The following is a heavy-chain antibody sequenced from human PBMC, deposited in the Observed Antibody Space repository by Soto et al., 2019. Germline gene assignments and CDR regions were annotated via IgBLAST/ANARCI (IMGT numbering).Heavy chain of an antibody. CDR1: GGSISSYY. CDR3: ARRYEVNFDY. CDR2: IYYSGST. V-gene: IGHV4-59*01. D-gene: IGHD3-3*01. J-gene: IGHJ4*02. Sequence: QVQLQESGPGLVKPSETLSLTCTVSGGSISSYYWSWIRQPPGKGLEWIGYIYYSGSTNSNPSLKSRVTISVDTSKNQFSLKLSSVTAADTAVYYCARRYEVNFDYWGQGTLVTVSS.